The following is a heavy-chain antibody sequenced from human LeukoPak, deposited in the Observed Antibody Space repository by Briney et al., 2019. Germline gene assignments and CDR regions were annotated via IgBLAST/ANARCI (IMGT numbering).Heavy chain of an antibody. V-gene: IGHV4-59*08. Sequence: SETLSLTCTVSGGSISSYYWSWIRQPPGKGLEWIGYMYYSGSTNYNPSLKSRVTISVDTSKNQFSLKLSSVTAADTAVYYCAGERGYSGSFDYWGQGTLVTVSS. CDR1: GGSISSYY. CDR3: AGERGYSGSFDY. D-gene: IGHD5-12*01. CDR2: MYYSGST. J-gene: IGHJ4*02.